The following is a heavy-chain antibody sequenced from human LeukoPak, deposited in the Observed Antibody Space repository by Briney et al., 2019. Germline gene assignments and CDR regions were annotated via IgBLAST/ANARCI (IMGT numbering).Heavy chain of an antibody. V-gene: IGHV4-4*07. J-gene: IGHJ4*02. CDR3: ARTDRDSSDWNFDY. Sequence: SETLSLTCTVSGGSISSFYWNWIRQPAGKELEWIGRIYTSGSTNYNPSLRSRVTMSVDTSKNQFSLRLSSVTAADTAVYYCARTDRDSSDWNFDYWGQGTLVTVSS. CDR1: GGSISSFY. CDR2: IYTSGST. D-gene: IGHD6-19*01.